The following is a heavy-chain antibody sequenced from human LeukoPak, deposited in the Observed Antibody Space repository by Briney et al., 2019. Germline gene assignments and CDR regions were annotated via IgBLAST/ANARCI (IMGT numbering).Heavy chain of an antibody. D-gene: IGHD1-1*01. CDR3: ARATNDAFDI. CDR2: IKTDGRST. V-gene: IGHV3-74*01. Sequence: GGSLRLSCAASGFTFSSYWKHWVRQAPGKGPVWVSLIKTDGRSTSYADSVKGRFTISRDNAKNTLYLQMNSLRAEDTAVYYCARATNDAFDIWGQGTMVTVSS. J-gene: IGHJ3*02. CDR1: GFTFSSYW.